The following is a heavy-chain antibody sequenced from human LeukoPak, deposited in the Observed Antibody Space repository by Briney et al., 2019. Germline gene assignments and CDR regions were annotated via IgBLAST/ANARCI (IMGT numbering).Heavy chain of an antibody. CDR2: IRYDGNSE. V-gene: IGHV3-30*02. Sequence: PGGSLRLSCAASGFTFSNYGTHWVRQAPGKGLEWVAFIRYDGNSEYYADSVKGRFTIFRDNSKNTLYLQMNSLRAEDTAVYYCAKDGGSYFGNWFDPWGQGTLVTVSS. J-gene: IGHJ5*02. D-gene: IGHD1-26*01. CDR1: GFTFSNYG. CDR3: AKDGGSYFGNWFDP.